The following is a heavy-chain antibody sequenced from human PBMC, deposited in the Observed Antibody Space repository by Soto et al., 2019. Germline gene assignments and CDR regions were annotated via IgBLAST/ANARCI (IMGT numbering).Heavy chain of an antibody. Sequence: EVQVLESGGGLVQPGGSLRLSCAASGFTFNCCAMTWVRRAPGKGLEWVSSINKGGDYTYYAESVKGRFTISRDNSKNTVFLQMNSLRAEDTAVYYCAKLAGYSGWYSDYWGQGTLVTVSS. CDR3: AKLAGYSGWYSDY. D-gene: IGHD6-19*01. V-gene: IGHV3-23*05. J-gene: IGHJ4*02. CDR1: GFTFNCCA. CDR2: INKGGDYT.